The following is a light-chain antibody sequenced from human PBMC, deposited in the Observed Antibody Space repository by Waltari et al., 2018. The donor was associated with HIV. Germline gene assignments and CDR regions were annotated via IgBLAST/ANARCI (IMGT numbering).Light chain of an antibody. CDR1: SGSIASNY. CDR2: EDN. V-gene: IGLV6-57*01. Sequence: NFMLTQPHSVSESPGKTVTISCTRSSGSIASNYVQWFQQRPGSSPTTVIFEDNRRPSGVPDRFSGSIDMSSNSASLTISGLKTDDEADYYCQSFDSSSVVFGGGTKLIVL. J-gene: IGLJ2*01. CDR3: QSFDSSSVV.